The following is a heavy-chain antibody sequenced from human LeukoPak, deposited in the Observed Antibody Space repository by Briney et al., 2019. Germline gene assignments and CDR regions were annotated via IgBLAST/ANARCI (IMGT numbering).Heavy chain of an antibody. CDR3: AKGTSYYYDSSGLFDY. CDR2: ISGSGGST. V-gene: IGHV3-23*01. D-gene: IGHD3-22*01. CDR1: GFTLSSYW. J-gene: IGHJ4*02. Sequence: GGSLRLSCAASGFTLSSYWMSWVRQAPGKGLEWVSAISGSGGSTYYADSVKGRFTISRDNSKNTLYLQMNSLRAEDTAVYYCAKGTSYYYDSSGLFDYWGQGTLVTVSS.